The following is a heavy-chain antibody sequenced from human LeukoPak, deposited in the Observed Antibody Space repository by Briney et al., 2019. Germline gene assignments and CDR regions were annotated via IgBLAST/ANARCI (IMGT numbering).Heavy chain of an antibody. D-gene: IGHD6-13*01. Sequence: PSETLSLTCTVSGGSVSSGSYYWSWIRQPPGKGLEWIGYIYYSGSTNYNPSLKSRVTISIDTSNQFSLKLSSVTSADTAVYYCARGYLGSRWSLSTFDYWGQGTLVTVSS. CDR3: ARGYLGSRWSLSTFDY. CDR2: IYYSGST. J-gene: IGHJ4*02. CDR1: GGSVSSGSYY. V-gene: IGHV4-61*01.